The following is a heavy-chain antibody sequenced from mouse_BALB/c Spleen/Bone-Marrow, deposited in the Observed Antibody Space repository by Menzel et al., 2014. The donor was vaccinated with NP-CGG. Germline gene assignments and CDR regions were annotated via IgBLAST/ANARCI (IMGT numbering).Heavy chain of an antibody. CDR2: INNNGGST. V-gene: IGHV5-6-3*01. Sequence: VQLKQSGGGLVQPGGSLKLSCAASGFTFSTYVMSWVRRTPDKRLELVASINNNGGSTYYPDSVKGRFTISRDNAKNTLYLQMSSLKSEDTGMYYCARDHVVGYWGQGTLVTVSA. CDR3: ARDHVVGY. CDR1: GFTFSTYV. J-gene: IGHJ3*01.